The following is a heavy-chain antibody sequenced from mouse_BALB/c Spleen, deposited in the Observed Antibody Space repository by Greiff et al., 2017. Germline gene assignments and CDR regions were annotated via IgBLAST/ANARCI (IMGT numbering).Heavy chain of an antibody. CDR2: ISYSGST. Sequence: EVQLQESGPGLVKPSQSLSLTCTVTGYSITSDYAWNWIRQFPGNKLEWMGYISYSGSTSYNPSLKSRISITRDTSKNQFFLQLNSVTTEDTATYYCARWYDGYAMDYWGQGTSVTVSS. J-gene: IGHJ4*01. D-gene: IGHD2-14*01. CDR3: ARWYDGYAMDY. V-gene: IGHV3-2*02. CDR1: GYSITSDYA.